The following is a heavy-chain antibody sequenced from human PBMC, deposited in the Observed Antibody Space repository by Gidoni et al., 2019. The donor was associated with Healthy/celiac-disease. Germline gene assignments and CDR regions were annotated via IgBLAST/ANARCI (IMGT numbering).Heavy chain of an antibody. J-gene: IGHJ4*02. Sequence: EVQLVESGGGLVQPGGSLRLSCAASGFTVSSNYMSWVRQAPGKGLEWVSVIYSGGSTYYADSVKGRFTISRDNSKNTLYLQMNSLRAEDTAVYYCARVPPPNVVVPAATGLARTDYFDYWGQGTLVTVSS. V-gene: IGHV3-66*01. D-gene: IGHD2-2*01. CDR2: IYSGGST. CDR3: ARVPPPNVVVPAATGLARTDYFDY. CDR1: GFTVSSNY.